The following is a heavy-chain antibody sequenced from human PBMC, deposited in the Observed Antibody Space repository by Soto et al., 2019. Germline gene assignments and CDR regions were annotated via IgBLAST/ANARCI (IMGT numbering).Heavy chain of an antibody. Sequence: ASVKVSCKASGYTFTSYGISWVRQAPGQGLEWMGWISAYNGKTNYAQKLRGRVTMTTDTSTSTAYMELRSLRSDDTAVYYCARGSITMVRGVVAFDIWGQGTMVTVSS. D-gene: IGHD3-10*01. V-gene: IGHV1-18*01. CDR3: ARGSITMVRGVVAFDI. CDR2: ISAYNGKT. CDR1: GYTFTSYG. J-gene: IGHJ3*02.